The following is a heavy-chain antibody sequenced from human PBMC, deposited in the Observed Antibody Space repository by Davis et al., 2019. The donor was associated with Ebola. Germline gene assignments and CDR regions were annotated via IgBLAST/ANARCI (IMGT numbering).Heavy chain of an antibody. J-gene: IGHJ4*02. Sequence: PSETLSLTCTVSGGSISSSDSYWGWIRQPPGKGLEWIGNIYHGGSTYYSPSLRSQVTISVDTSKKQFSLKLTSVTAADTAVYYCARHRRGSGWYSYYIDFWGQGTLVTVSS. CDR2: IYHGGST. CDR3: ARHRRGSGWYSYYIDF. D-gene: IGHD6-19*01. CDR1: GGSISSSDSY. V-gene: IGHV4-39*01.